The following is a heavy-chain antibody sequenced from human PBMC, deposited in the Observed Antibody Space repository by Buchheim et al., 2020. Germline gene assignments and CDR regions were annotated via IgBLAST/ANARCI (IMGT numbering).Heavy chain of an antibody. Sequence: QVQLQESGPGLVKPSQTLSLSCTVSGGSITSGNYYWAWIRQHPVKGLEWIGYIYYSGSTYYNPSLKSRVTISVDTSKNQFSLKLSSVTAADTAVYYCARVVPNYYDFWSGYYTGGKFDYWGQGTL. CDR2: IYYSGST. CDR1: GGSITSGNYY. J-gene: IGHJ4*02. D-gene: IGHD3-3*01. CDR3: ARVVPNYYDFWSGYYTGGKFDY. V-gene: IGHV4-30-4*08.